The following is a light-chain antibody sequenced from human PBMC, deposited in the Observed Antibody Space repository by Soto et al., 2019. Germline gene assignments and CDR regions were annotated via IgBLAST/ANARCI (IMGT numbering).Light chain of an antibody. J-gene: IGKJ2*01. CDR1: RSIGNY. CDR2: LTS. Sequence: DIQMTQSPSSLSASVGDRVTITCRASRSIGNYLNWYQQKPESAPKLLIYLTSSLQSGVPSRFSGSGSGTYFTLTISSLQPEDFATYYCLQSYSTPYSFGQGTKLEIK. V-gene: IGKV1-39*01. CDR3: LQSYSTPYS.